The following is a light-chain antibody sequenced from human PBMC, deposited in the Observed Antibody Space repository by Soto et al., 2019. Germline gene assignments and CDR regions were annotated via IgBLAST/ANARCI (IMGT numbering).Light chain of an antibody. CDR3: QKYNSAPLT. CDR2: GAS. CDR1: QSINDY. J-gene: IGKJ4*01. V-gene: IGKV1-39*01. Sequence: DIQMTQSPSSLSASVGDRVTITCRASQSINDYVNWYQQKQGKAPKLLIYGASSLQSGVPSRFSGSGSGTDFTLTISSLQPEDVATYYCQKYNSAPLTFGGGTKVDNK.